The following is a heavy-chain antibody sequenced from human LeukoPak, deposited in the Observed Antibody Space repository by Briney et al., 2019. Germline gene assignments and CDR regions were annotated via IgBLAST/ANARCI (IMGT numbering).Heavy chain of an antibody. J-gene: IGHJ5*02. CDR1: GYSFTSYW. V-gene: IGHV5-51*01. CDR3: AKSVDTAMVTLSYNWFDP. D-gene: IGHD5-18*01. Sequence: PGESLKISCKGSGYSFTSYWIGWVRQMPGKGLEWMGIIYPGDSDTRYSPSFQDQVTISADKSISTAYLQWSSLKASDTAMYYCAKSVDTAMVTLSYNWFDPWGQGTLVTVSS. CDR2: IYPGDSDT.